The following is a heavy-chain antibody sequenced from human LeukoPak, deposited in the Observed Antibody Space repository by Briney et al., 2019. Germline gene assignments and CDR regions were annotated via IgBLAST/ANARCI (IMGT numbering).Heavy chain of an antibody. D-gene: IGHD6-25*01. CDR1: GFTFNKYA. CDR3: ARPLERRLIHYFDF. V-gene: IGHV3-30-3*01. CDR2: VSYLGNDK. J-gene: IGHJ4*02. Sequence: GRSLRLSCAASGFTFNKYAMHWVRQAPGKGLEWVAVVSYLGNDKFYADSVKGRFTISKDNSNNTVYLEINSLRSEDAAVYYCARPLERRLIHYFDFWGPGTLVTVSS.